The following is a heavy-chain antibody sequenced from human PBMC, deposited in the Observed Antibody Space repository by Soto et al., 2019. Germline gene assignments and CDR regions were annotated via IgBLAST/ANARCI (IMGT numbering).Heavy chain of an antibody. Sequence: AGGSLRLSCAASGFGFSNSWMSWVRQAPGKELEWVANISPDGSGKDYVDSVKGRYTISRDNAKNSLSLQMNSLRADDTAVYYCACASSWGQGTQVTVSS. J-gene: IGHJ4*02. D-gene: IGHD2-2*01. CDR2: ISPDGSGK. CDR3: ACASS. CDR1: GFGFSNSW. V-gene: IGHV3-7*01.